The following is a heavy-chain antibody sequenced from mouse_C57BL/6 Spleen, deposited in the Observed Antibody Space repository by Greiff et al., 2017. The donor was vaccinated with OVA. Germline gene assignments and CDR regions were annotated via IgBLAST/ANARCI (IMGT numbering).Heavy chain of an antibody. CDR1: GYAFTNYL. J-gene: IGHJ2*01. CDR2: INPGSGGT. V-gene: IGHV1-54*01. CDR3: AREYSNWGFDY. Sequence: QVQLQQSGAELVRPGTSVKVSCKASGYAFTNYLIEWVKQRPGQGLEWIGVINPGSGGTNYNEKFKGKATLTADKSSSTAYMQLSSLTSEDSAVYFCAREYSNWGFDYWGQGTTLTVSS. D-gene: IGHD2-5*01.